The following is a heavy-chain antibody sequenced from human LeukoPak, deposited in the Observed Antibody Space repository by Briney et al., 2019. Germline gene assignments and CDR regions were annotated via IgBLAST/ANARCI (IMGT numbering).Heavy chain of an antibody. CDR1: GGSISRGDYY. Sequence: PSETLSLTCAVSGGSISRGDYYWSWIRQPPGKGLEWIGYIYYSGSTYYNPALKSRVTISVDTSKSQFSLKLSSVTAADTAVYYCAGQGGFYLDHWGQGILVTVSS. V-gene: IGHV4-30-4*01. D-gene: IGHD3-16*01. CDR2: IYYSGST. CDR3: AGQGGFYLDH. J-gene: IGHJ5*02.